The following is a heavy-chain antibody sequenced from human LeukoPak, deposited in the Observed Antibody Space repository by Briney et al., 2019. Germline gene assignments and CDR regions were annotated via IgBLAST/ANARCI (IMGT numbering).Heavy chain of an antibody. CDR1: GFTFSSYS. V-gene: IGHV3-21*01. D-gene: IGHD3-22*01. CDR3: ARDRGYYGPPPDY. CDR2: ISSSSSYI. Sequence: GRSLRLSCAASGFTFSSYSMNWVRQAPGKGLEWVSSISSSSSYIYYADSVKGRFTISRDNAKNSLYLQMNSLRAEDTAVYYCARDRGYYGPPPDYWGQGTLVTVSS. J-gene: IGHJ4*02.